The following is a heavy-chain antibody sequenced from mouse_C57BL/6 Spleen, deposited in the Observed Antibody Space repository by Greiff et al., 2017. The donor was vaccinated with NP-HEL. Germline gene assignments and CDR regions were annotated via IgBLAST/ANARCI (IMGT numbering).Heavy chain of an antibody. CDR3: ARLRAY. V-gene: IGHV5-4*01. J-gene: IGHJ3*01. Sequence: EVQRVESGGGLVKPGGSLKLSCAASGFTFSSYAMSWVRQTPEKRLEWVATISDGGSYTYYPDNVKGRFTISRDNAKNNLYLQMSHLKSEDTAMYYCARLRAYWGQGTVVTVSA. CDR1: GFTFSSYA. CDR2: ISDGGSYT. D-gene: IGHD2-12*01.